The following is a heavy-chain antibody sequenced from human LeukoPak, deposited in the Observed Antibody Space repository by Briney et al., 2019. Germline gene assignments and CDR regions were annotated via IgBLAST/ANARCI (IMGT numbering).Heavy chain of an antibody. Sequence: GGSLRLSCTASGFTFSSYAMSWVRQAPGKGLEWVSPISGGGAVTYYADSVKGRFTISRDNSKNTVYLQMNSLRAEDTAVYYCAKEPRVATIEIFDYWGQGTLVTVSS. CDR2: ISGGGAVT. CDR1: GFTFSSYA. CDR3: AKEPRVATIEIFDY. J-gene: IGHJ4*02. D-gene: IGHD5-12*01. V-gene: IGHV3-23*01.